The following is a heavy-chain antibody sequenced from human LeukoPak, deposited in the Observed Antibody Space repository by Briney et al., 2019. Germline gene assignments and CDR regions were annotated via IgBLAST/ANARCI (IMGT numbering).Heavy chain of an antibody. J-gene: IGHJ5*02. CDR3: AKDLTRILAGWFDP. CDR2: ISGSGGST. CDR1: GFTFSSHA. Sequence: GGSLRLSCAASGFTFSSHAMSWVRQAPGKGLKWVSAISGSGGSTYYADSVKGRFTISRDNSKNTLYLQMNSLRAEDTAVYYCAKDLTRILAGWFDPWGQGTLVTVSS. V-gene: IGHV3-23*01. D-gene: IGHD2/OR15-2a*01.